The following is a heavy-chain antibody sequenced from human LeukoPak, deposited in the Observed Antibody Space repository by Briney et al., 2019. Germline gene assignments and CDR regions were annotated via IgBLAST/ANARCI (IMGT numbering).Heavy chain of an antibody. CDR3: TRGPPNYLESSGYFYL. V-gene: IGHV3-11*04. J-gene: IGHJ4*02. Sequence: GGSLRLSCAASGFTFSDYYMTWIRQAPGKGLEWVLYISSSGGAIYFADSVKGRFTISRDNAKKSLYLQMKSLRAEDTAVYYCTRGPPNYLESSGYFYLWGQGTLVTVSS. D-gene: IGHD3-22*01. CDR1: GFTFSDYY. CDR2: ISSSGGAI.